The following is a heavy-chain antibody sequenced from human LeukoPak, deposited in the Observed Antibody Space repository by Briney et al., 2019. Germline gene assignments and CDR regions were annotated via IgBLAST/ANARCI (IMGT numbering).Heavy chain of an antibody. Sequence: KPSETLSLTCTVSGGPMSSYYWSWIRQPPGKGLEWIGYIYYSGSTTFNPSLKSRVTMSVDTSNSQFSLKLSSVTAADTAVYYCATIINITMIDNYAMDVWGKGTTVTVAS. D-gene: IGHD3-22*01. J-gene: IGHJ6*04. CDR2: IYYSGST. CDR3: ATIINITMIDNYAMDV. V-gene: IGHV4-59*01. CDR1: GGPMSSYY.